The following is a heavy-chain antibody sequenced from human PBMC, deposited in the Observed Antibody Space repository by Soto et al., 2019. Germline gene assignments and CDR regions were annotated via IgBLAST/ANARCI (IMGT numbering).Heavy chain of an antibody. J-gene: IGHJ4*02. CDR2: ISSGSSYI. V-gene: IGHV3-21*01. D-gene: IGHD3-22*01. CDR3: ARHYDTSGGLWNG. CDR1: GFTFSTYT. Sequence: EVQLVESGGGLVKPGGSLRLSCAASGFTFSTYTMNWVRQAPGMGLEWVSSISSGSSYIYYADSVKGRFTISRDNAKNSLYLQMNSLRAEDTAVYYCARHYDTSGGLWNGGGQGTLVTVSS.